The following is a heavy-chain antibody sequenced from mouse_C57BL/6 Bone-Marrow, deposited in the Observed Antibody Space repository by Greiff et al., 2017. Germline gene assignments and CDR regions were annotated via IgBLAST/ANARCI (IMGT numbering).Heavy chain of an antibody. CDR3: ERCDGCSFAY. J-gene: IGHJ3*01. CDR2: IDPSDSYT. CDR1: GYTFTSYW. V-gene: IGHV1-59*01. Sequence: QVQLQQPGAELVRPGTSVKLSCKASGYTFTSYWMHWVKQRPGQGLEWIGEIDPSDSYTNYNQKFKGKSTLTLDQSSSTAYMQLSSLASEDSAVYYCERCDGCSFAYGGQGTLVTVSA. D-gene: IGHD2-3*01.